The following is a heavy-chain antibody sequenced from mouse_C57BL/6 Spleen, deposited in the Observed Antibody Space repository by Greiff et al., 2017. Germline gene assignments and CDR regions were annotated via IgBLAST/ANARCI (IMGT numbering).Heavy chain of an antibody. CDR2: IYPGDGDT. J-gene: IGHJ4*01. D-gene: IGHD2-4*01. CDR3: TMITRGYYYAMDY. CDR1: GYAFSSSW. Sequence: QVQLKESGPELVKPGASVKISCKASGYAFSSSWMNWVKQRPGKGLEWIGRIYPGDGDTNYNGKFKGKATLTADKSSSTAYMQLSSLTSEYSAVYFCTMITRGYYYAMDYWGQGTSVTVSS. V-gene: IGHV1-82*01.